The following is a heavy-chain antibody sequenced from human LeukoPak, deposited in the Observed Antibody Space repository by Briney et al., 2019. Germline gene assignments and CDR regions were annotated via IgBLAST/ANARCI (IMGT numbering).Heavy chain of an antibody. D-gene: IGHD5-18*01. CDR1: GFTFDDYA. Sequence: GGSLRLSCAASGFTFDDYAMHWVRQAPGKGLEWVSLISGDGGSTYYADSVKGRFTISRDNSKNSLYLQMNSLRTEDTALYYCAKVGASDVDTAMYYYYGMDVWGQGTTVTVSS. J-gene: IGHJ6*02. CDR2: ISGDGGST. CDR3: AKVGASDVDTAMYYYYGMDV. V-gene: IGHV3-43*02.